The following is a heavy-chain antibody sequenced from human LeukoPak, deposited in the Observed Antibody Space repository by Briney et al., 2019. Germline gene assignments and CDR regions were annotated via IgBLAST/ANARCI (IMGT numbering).Heavy chain of an antibody. CDR3: ARDLEGGISPKY. J-gene: IGHJ4*02. Sequence: GASVKVSCKASGYTFTGYYMHWVRQAPGQGLEWMGWINPNSGGTNYAQKFQGRVTMTRDTSISTAYMELSRLRPDDTAVYYCARDLEGGISPKYWGQGTLVTVSS. CDR2: INPNSGGT. CDR1: GYTFTGYY. V-gene: IGHV1-2*02. D-gene: IGHD6-25*01.